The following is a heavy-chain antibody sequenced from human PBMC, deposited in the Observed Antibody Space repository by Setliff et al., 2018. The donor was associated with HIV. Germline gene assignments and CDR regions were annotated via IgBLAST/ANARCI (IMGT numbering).Heavy chain of an antibody. Sequence: GGSLRLSCAASGLSFSSYVMSWVRQAPGKGLEWVSGISGSGGSTYYADSVKGRFTISRDNSKNKVYLQMNNLRAEDTAVYYCAKNPKYISGWFHYYFDYGAREPWSPSPQ. CDR1: GLSFSSYV. V-gene: IGHV3-23*01. CDR3: AKNPKYISGWFHYYFDY. D-gene: IGHD6-19*01. CDR2: ISGSGGST. J-gene: IGHJ4*02.